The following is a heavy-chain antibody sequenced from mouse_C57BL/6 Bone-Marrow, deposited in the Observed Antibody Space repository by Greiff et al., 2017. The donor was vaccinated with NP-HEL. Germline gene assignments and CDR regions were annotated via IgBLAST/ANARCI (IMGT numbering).Heavy chain of an antibody. CDR1: GFTFSSYA. Sequence: EVKLQESGGGLVKPGGSLKLSCAASGFTFSSYAISWVRQTPEKRLEWVATISDGGSYTYYPDNVKGRFTISRDNAKNNLYLQMSHLKSEDTAMYYCARDNYSNYRFAYWGQGTLVTVSA. J-gene: IGHJ3*01. CDR2: ISDGGSYT. CDR3: ARDNYSNYRFAY. D-gene: IGHD2-5*01. V-gene: IGHV5-4*01.